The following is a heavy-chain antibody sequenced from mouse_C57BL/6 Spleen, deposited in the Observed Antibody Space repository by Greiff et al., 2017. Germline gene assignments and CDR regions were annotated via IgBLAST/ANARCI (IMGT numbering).Heavy chain of an antibody. CDR1: GYTFTSYG. Sequence: QVQLQQSGAELARPGASVKLSCKASGYTFTSYGISWVKQRTGQGLEWIGELSTRRGNTYYNEKFKGKATLTADKSSSTAYMELRSLTSEDSAGYFCARRNQSSTYDGYLFAYWGQGTLVTVSA. CDR3: ARRNQSSTYDGYLFAY. J-gene: IGHJ3*01. V-gene: IGHV1-81*01. CDR2: LSTRRGNT. D-gene: IGHD2-3*01.